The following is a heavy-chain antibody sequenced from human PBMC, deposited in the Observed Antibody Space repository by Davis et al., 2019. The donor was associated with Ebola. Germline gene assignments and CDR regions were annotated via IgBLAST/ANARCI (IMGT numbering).Heavy chain of an antibody. V-gene: IGHV4-39*01. CDR3: ARKYSSGWPTFDY. CDR2: IYYSGST. D-gene: IGHD6-19*01. Sequence: SETLSLTCTVSGGSISSSSYYWGWIRQPPGKGLEWIGSIYYSGSTYYNPSLKSRVTISVDTSKNQFSLKLSYVTAADTAVYYCARKYSSGWPTFDYWGQGTLVTVSS. CDR1: GGSISSSSYY. J-gene: IGHJ4*02.